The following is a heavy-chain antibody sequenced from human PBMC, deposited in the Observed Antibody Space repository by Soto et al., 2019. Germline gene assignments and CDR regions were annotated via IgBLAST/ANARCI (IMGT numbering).Heavy chain of an antibody. Sequence: ASVKVSCKASGYTFTSYGISWVRQAPGQGLEWMGWISAYNGNTNYAQKLQGRVTMTTDKSISTAYLQWSSLKASDTAMYYCARRIITATGTHYYHSSYYGRDVWGKGTTVTFSS. J-gene: IGHJ6*04. V-gene: IGHV1-18*01. D-gene: IGHD6-13*01. CDR1: GYTFTSYG. CDR3: ARRIITATGTHYYHSSYYGRDV. CDR2: ISAYNGNT.